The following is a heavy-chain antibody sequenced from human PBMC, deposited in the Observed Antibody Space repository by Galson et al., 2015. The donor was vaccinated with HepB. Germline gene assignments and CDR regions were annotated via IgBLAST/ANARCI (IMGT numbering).Heavy chain of an antibody. J-gene: IGHJ4*02. CDR1: GDSVSSNSAA. D-gene: IGHD6-25*01. CDR3: AREYRSGWDC. V-gene: IGHV6-1*01. CDR2: TYYRSKWYN. Sequence: CAISGDSVSSNSAAWNWIRQSPSRGLEWLGRTYYRSKWYNNYAVSLKSRITINPDTSMNQFSLQLHSLTPEDTAIYYCAREYRSGWDCWGQGTLVTVSS.